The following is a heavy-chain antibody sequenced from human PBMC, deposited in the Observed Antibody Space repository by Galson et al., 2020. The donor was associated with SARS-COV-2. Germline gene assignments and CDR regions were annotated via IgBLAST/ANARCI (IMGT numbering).Heavy chain of an antibody. V-gene: IGHV3-11*01. J-gene: IGHJ6*02. CDR1: GFTFSDYY. CDR2: ISSSGSTI. Sequence: NSGGSLRLSCAASGFTFSDYYMSWIRQAPGKGLEWVSYISSSGSTIYYADSVKGRFTISRDNAKNSLYLQMNSLRAEDTAVYYCARSGLEVVDCSSTSCYARYYYYGMDVWGQGTTVTVSS. CDR3: ARSGLEVVDCSSTSCYARYYYYGMDV. D-gene: IGHD2-2*01.